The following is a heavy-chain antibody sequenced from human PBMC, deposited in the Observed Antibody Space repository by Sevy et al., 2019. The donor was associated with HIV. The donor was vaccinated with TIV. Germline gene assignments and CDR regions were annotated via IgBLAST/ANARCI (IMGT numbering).Heavy chain of an antibody. D-gene: IGHD2-8*01. J-gene: IGHJ6*03. CDR2: INPNSGGT. V-gene: IGHV1-2*02. CDR3: ARDQALMVYAMGGYYYYMDV. CDR1: GYTFTGYY. Sequence: ASVKVSCKASGYTFTGYYMHWVRQAPGQGLEWMGWINPNSGGTNYAQKFQGRVTMTRDTSISTAYMELSRLRSDDTAVYYCARDQALMVYAMGGYYYYMDVWGKGTTVTVSS.